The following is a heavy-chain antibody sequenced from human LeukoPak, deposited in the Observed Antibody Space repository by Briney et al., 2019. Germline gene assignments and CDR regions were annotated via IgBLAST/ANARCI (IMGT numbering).Heavy chain of an antibody. D-gene: IGHD3-10*01. CDR2: IHYSGST. Sequence: SETLSLTCIVSGGSISSGSYCWGWIRQPPGKGLGWIVSIHYSGSTYYNPTLRSRVDMSVHTSQNQFSLKLSSVTAADTAVYYCASFYGSGSYYPKPDYWGQGTLVTVSS. CDR3: ASFYGSGSYYPKPDY. V-gene: IGHV4-39*01. J-gene: IGHJ4*02. CDR1: GGSISSGSYC.